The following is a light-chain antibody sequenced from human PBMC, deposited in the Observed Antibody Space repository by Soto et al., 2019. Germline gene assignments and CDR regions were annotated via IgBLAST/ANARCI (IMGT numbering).Light chain of an antibody. Sequence: VGLTQLQPPLPVTLGHPAPTSSRSIKTFVTSNGIAYLSWFPQRPGQSPRRLINKVSNRDSGVPDRFSGSGSGTDFTLKISRVEAEDVGVYYCMQGTHWPPTFGRGTRVEIK. CDR2: KVS. CDR3: MQGTHWPPT. V-gene: IGKV2-30*01. CDR1: KTFVTSNGIAY. J-gene: IGKJ1*01.